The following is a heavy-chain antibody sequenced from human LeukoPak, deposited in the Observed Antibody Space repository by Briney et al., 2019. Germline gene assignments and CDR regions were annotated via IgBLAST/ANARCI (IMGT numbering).Heavy chain of an antibody. V-gene: IGHV3-21*01. J-gene: IGHJ1*01. CDR3: AAGNPTEYFQH. CDR2: ISSTSSHI. Sequence: GGSLRLSCAASGFTFSSYSLNWVRQAPGKGLEWVSSISSTSSHIYYADSVKGRFTISRDNAKKSLYLQMNSLRAEDTAVYYCAAGNPTEYFQHWGQGTLVTVSS. D-gene: IGHD4-23*01. CDR1: GFTFSSYS.